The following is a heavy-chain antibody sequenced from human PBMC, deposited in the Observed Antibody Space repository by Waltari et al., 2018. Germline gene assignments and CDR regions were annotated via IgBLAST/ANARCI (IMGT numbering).Heavy chain of an antibody. CDR2: IRSKPNNYAT. CDR1: GFTFSGST. J-gene: IGHJ4*02. Sequence: EVQVVESGGGLVQPGGSLKLSCATSGFTFSGSTIHWVRQTSGKGLEWIGRIRSKPNNYATRYTASVEGRFTISRDDSENTAYLQMSSLMTEDTAVYYCTGDAVTGTDFWGQGTLVTVSS. CDR3: TGDAVTGTDF. V-gene: IGHV3-73*01. D-gene: IGHD6-13*01.